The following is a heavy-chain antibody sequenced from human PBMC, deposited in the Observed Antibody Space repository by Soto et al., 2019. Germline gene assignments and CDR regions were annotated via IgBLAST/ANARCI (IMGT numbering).Heavy chain of an antibody. CDR3: ARSLWFGELH. D-gene: IGHD3-10*01. J-gene: IGHJ4*02. V-gene: IGHV2-5*02. Sequence: QITLKESGPTLVKPTQTLTLTCSFSGFSLSTTGVGVGWIRQSPGKDLEWLAIIYWDNDKRYSPSLKSRVTITKDISKNQVVLTVTNMDPVDTGTYYCARSLWFGELHWGQGALVTVSS. CDR1: GFSLSTTGVG. CDR2: IYWDNDK.